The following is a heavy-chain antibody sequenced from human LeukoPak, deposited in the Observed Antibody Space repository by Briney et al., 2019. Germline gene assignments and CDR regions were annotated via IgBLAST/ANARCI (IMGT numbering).Heavy chain of an antibody. CDR3: ARKAPDSSGYFDY. D-gene: IGHD3-22*01. Sequence: SETLSLTCTVSGGYISSGGYYWSWIRQHPGKGLEWIGYIYYSGSTYYNPSLKSRVTISVDTSKNQFSLKLSSVTAADTAVYYCARKAPDSSGYFDYWGQGTLVTVSS. J-gene: IGHJ4*02. CDR2: IYYSGST. V-gene: IGHV4-31*03. CDR1: GGYISSGGYY.